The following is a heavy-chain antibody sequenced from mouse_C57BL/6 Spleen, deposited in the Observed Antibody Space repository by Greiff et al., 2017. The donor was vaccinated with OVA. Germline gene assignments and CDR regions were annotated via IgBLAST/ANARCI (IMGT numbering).Heavy chain of an antibody. CDR2: IYPGDGDT. V-gene: IGHV1-82*01. CDR1: GYAFSSSW. Sequence: QVQLQQSGPELVKPGASVKISCKASGYAFSSSWMNWVKQRPGKGLEWIGRIYPGDGDTNYNGKFKGKATLTADKSSSTAYMQLSSLTSEDSAVYFCATARDAMDYWGQGTSVTVSS. J-gene: IGHJ4*01. CDR3: ATARDAMDY.